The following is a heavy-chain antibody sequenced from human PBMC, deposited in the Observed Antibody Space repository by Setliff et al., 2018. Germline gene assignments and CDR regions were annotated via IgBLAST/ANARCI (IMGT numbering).Heavy chain of an antibody. Sequence: PGGSLRLSCAASGFAFDSYAMHWVRQAPGKGLEWVAIIFHDGRDIYYGDSVQGRFAISRDNSKNTLYLQMNSLRAEDTAVYYCAKDLWPTCGGDCYRPFDYWGQGTLVTVSS. CDR1: GFAFDSYA. D-gene: IGHD2-21*02. CDR2: IFHDGRDI. V-gene: IGHV3-30*18. J-gene: IGHJ4*02. CDR3: AKDLWPTCGGDCYRPFDY.